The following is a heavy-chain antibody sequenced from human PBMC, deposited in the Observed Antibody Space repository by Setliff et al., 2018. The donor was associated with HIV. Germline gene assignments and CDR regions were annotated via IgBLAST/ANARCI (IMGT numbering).Heavy chain of an antibody. D-gene: IGHD2-8*02. CDR2: IYTSGTT. CDR3: ARLIHTGLPYFDY. V-gene: IGHV4-4*09. Sequence: PSETLSLTCFVSGVSISGHFWGWIRQPPGKGLEWIGYIYTSGTTEYNPSLDSRVTISVDTSRDQFSLNLRSVTAADTALYFCARLIHTGLPYFDYWGLGMLVTVSS. J-gene: IGHJ4*02. CDR1: GVSISGHF.